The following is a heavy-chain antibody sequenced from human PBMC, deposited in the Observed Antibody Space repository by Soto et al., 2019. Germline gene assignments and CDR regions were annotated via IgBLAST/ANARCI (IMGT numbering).Heavy chain of an antibody. V-gene: IGHV1-8*01. D-gene: IGHD3-9*01. CDR3: ARERVVDDILTGYYTGGDGMDV. Sequence: QVQLVQSGAEVKKPGASVKVSCKASGYTFTSYDINWVRQATGQGLEWMGWMNPNSGNTGYAQKFQGRVTMTRNTSISTAYMELSSLRSEDTAVYYCARERVVDDILTGYYTGGDGMDVWGQGTTVTVSS. CDR1: GYTFTSYD. J-gene: IGHJ6*02. CDR2: MNPNSGNT.